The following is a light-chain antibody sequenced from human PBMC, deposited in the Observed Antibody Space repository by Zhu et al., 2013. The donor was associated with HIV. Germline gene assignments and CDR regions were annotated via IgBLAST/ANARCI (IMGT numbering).Light chain of an antibody. J-gene: IGLJ2*01. CDR3: NSHRSGTTLVL. CDR1: SSDIGSYNL. V-gene: IGLV2-14*02. CDR2: EVS. Sequence: QSALTQPASVSGSPGQSITISCSGTSSDIGSYNLVSWYQHHPGKAPKLMIYEVSKRPSGVSNRFSGSKSGNTASLTISGLQAEDEADYYCNSHRSGTTLVLFGGGTKVTVL.